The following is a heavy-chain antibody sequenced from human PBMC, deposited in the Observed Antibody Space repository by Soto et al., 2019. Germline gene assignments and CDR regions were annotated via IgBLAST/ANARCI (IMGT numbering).Heavy chain of an antibody. J-gene: IGHJ6*03. V-gene: IGHV5-51*01. Sequence: GESLKISCKGSGYSFTSYWIGWVRQMPGKGLEWMGIIYPGDSDARYSPSFQGQVTISVDKSISTAHLQWSSLKASDTAIYYFARTQRYYYYMAVWGKGTTVTVSS. CDR2: IYPGDSDA. CDR3: ARTQRYYYYMAV. CDR1: GYSFTSYW.